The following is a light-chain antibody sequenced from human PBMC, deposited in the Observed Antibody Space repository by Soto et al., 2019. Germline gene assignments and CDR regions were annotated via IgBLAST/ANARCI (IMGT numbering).Light chain of an antibody. CDR2: DNN. Sequence: QSVLTQPPSVSAAPGQKVTISCSGGSSNIGDNYVSWYQQLPGTAPKLLIYDNNQRPSGIPDRFSGSKSGTSATLGITGLQTGDEADYYCGTWDSSLSAGRVFGGGTKVTVL. J-gene: IGLJ3*02. CDR1: SSNIGDNY. V-gene: IGLV1-51*01. CDR3: GTWDSSLSAGRV.